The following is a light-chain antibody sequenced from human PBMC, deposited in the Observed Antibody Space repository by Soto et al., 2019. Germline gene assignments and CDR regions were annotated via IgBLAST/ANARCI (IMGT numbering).Light chain of an antibody. J-gene: IGKJ5*01. V-gene: IGKV3-11*01. CDR1: QSVSSN. CDR2: DAS. Sequence: EIVMTQSPATLSVSPGERATLSCRASQSVSSNLAWYQQKPGQAPRLLIYDASNRATGIAARFSGSGSGTDFTLTISSLESEDFAVYYCQQRGTFGQGTRLEIK. CDR3: QQRGT.